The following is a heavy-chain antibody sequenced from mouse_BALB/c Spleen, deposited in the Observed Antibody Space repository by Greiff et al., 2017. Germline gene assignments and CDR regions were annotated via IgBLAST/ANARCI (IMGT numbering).Heavy chain of an antibody. J-gene: IGHJ3*01. CDR1: GYSITSGYY. V-gene: IGHV3-6*02. Sequence: ESGPGLVKPSQSLSLTCSVTGYSITSGYYWNWIRQFPGNKLEWMGYISYDGSNNYNPSLKNRISITRDTSKNQFFLKLNSVTTEDTATYYCARIDDGYSFAYWGQGTLVTVSA. CDR2: ISYDGSN. CDR3: ARIDDGYSFAY. D-gene: IGHD2-3*01.